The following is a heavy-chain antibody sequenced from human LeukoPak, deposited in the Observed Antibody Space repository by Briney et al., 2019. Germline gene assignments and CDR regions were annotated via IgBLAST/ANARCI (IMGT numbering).Heavy chain of an antibody. V-gene: IGHV4-39*01. CDR1: DGSVSSSSYS. CDR2: IYYSGST. CDR3: AAQVYCSGGSCYSRYFDY. D-gene: IGHD2-15*01. Sequence: TTSETLSLTCTVSDGSVSSSSYSWGWIRQPPGKGLEWIGSIYYSGSTYYNPSLKSRVTISADTSKNQFSLKLISVTAADTAVFYCAAQVYCSGGSCYSRYFDYWGQGTLVTVSS. J-gene: IGHJ4*02.